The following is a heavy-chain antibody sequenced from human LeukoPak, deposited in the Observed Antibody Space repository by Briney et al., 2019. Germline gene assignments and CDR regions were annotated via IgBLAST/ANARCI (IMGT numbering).Heavy chain of an antibody. CDR3: ARDGTGVRGVIIFNYYMDV. CDR2: MSSTNSYI. D-gene: IGHD3-10*01. Sequence: GGSLRLSCAASGFTFSSYSMNWVRQAPGKGLEWVSYMSSTNSYIYYADSVKGRFTISRDNAKNSLYLQMNSLRAEDTAVYYCARDGTGVRGVIIFNYYMDVWGEGTTVTVSS. CDR1: GFTFSSYS. V-gene: IGHV3-21*01. J-gene: IGHJ6*03.